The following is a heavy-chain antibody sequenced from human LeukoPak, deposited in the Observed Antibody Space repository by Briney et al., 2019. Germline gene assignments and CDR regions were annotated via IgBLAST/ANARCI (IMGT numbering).Heavy chain of an antibody. CDR3: ARDRDHYDSSGLRNRRFDY. J-gene: IGHJ4*02. Sequence: SETLSLTCTVSGGSISSYYWSWIRQPPGKGLEWIGYIYYSGSTNYNPSLKSRVTISVDTSKNQFSLKLSSVTAADTAVYYCARDRDHYDSSGLRNRRFDYWGQGTLVTVSS. D-gene: IGHD3-22*01. CDR2: IYYSGST. CDR1: GGSISSYY. V-gene: IGHV4-59*01.